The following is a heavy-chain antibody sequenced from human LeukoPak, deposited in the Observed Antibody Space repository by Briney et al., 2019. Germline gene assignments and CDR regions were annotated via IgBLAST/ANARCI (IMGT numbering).Heavy chain of an antibody. Sequence: GGSLRLSCVASGFTVSNNYMSWVRQAPGKGLEWISVIYSGGSTYYADSVKGRFTISRDNSKNALYLQMNSLRAEDTAVYYCAKEPPCSSTSCPSYYFDYWGQGTLVTVSS. CDR2: IYSGGST. J-gene: IGHJ4*02. CDR1: GFTVSNNY. V-gene: IGHV3-66*01. CDR3: AKEPPCSSTSCPSYYFDY. D-gene: IGHD2-2*01.